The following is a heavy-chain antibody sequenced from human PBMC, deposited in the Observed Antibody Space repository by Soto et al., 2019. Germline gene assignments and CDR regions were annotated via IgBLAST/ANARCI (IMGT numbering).Heavy chain of an antibody. V-gene: IGHV3-21*01. D-gene: IGHD1-26*01. J-gene: IGHJ4*02. CDR1: GFTFGSYT. Sequence: GGSLRLSCAASGFTFGSYTMNWVRQAPGKGLEWVSSINSVSSYIYYADSVKGRFTISRDNAENSLYLQMNSLRGEDTAVYYCARAEFGGFDYWGQGALVTVSS. CDR2: INSVSSYI. CDR3: ARAEFGGFDY.